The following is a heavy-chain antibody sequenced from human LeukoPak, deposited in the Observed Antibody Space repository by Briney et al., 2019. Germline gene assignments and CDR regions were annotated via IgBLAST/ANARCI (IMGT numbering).Heavy chain of an antibody. CDR1: GGTFSSYA. Sequence: SVKVSCKASGGTFSSYAISWVRQAPGQGLEWMGRIIPILGIANYAQKFQGRVTITADKSPSTAYMELSSLRSEDTAVYYCPRVGVPYYGSGSSNWFDPWGQGTLVTVSS. V-gene: IGHV1-69*04. CDR2: IIPILGIA. J-gene: IGHJ5*02. D-gene: IGHD3-10*01. CDR3: PRVGVPYYGSGSSNWFDP.